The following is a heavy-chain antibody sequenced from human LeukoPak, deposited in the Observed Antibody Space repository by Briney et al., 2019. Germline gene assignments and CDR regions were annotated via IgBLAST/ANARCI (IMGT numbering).Heavy chain of an antibody. Sequence: GGSLRLSCAASGLTFRTSGMNWVRQAPGKGLEWVSYISSSGSTIYYADSVKGRFTISRDNAKNSLYLQMNSLRAEDTAVYYCARAAYDSSGYYSSWDYWGQGTLVTVSS. CDR3: ARAAYDSSGYYSSWDY. CDR2: ISSSGSTI. J-gene: IGHJ4*02. CDR1: GLTFRTSG. D-gene: IGHD3-22*01. V-gene: IGHV3-48*04.